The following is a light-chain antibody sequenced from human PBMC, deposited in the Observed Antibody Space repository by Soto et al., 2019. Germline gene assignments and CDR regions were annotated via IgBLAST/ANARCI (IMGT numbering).Light chain of an antibody. CDR3: ATWVDRLSGSDV. V-gene: IGLV1-47*01. CDR2: KNN. J-gene: IGLJ1*01. CDR1: SSNIGNND. Sequence: QSVLTQPPSAAGTRGQRVSISCAGSSSNIGNNDVYWYQHLPGTVPKLLLYKNNLRPSGVPDPFSGSKSGTSDSLYISGTRSEDEADYYCATWVDRLSGSDVFAAGTKLTVL.